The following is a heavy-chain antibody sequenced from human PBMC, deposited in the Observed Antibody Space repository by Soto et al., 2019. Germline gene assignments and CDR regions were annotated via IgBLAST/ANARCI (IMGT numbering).Heavy chain of an antibody. Sequence: ESGGGLVQPGGSLRLSCAASGFTFSSYAMSWVRQAPGKGLEWVSAISGSGGSTYYADSVKGRFTISRDNSKNTLYLQMNSLRAEDTAVYYCAKDITMVRGVPTLSYFDYWGQGTLVTVSS. D-gene: IGHD3-10*01. J-gene: IGHJ4*02. CDR1: GFTFSSYA. CDR3: AKDITMVRGVPTLSYFDY. CDR2: ISGSGGST. V-gene: IGHV3-23*01.